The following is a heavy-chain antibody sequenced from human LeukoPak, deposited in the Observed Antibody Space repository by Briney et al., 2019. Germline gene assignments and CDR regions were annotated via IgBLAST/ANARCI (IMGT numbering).Heavy chain of an antibody. D-gene: IGHD5-24*01. V-gene: IGHV1-2*06. CDR2: INPNSGGT. CDR1: GYTFTGYY. J-gene: IGHJ4*02. Sequence: GASVKVSCKASGYTFTGYYMHWVRQAPGQGLEGMGRINPNSGGTNYAQKFKGRVTMTRDTSISTAYMELSRLRSDDTAVYYCARALRDGYCDYWGQGTLVTVSS. CDR3: ARALRDGYCDY.